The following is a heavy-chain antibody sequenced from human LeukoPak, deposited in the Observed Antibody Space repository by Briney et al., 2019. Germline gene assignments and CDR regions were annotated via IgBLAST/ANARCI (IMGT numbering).Heavy chain of an antibody. J-gene: IGHJ4*02. D-gene: IGHD7-27*01. CDR1: GFSISANY. CDR3: ARDSSNWGILDY. CDR2: IHTGGST. V-gene: IGHV3-66*01. Sequence: GGALRLSCAASGFSISANYMNWVRQAPGRGLEWVSVIHTGGSTVYADSVKGRFTISRDTSKQTLYLQMNSLRADDTAVYYCARDSSNWGILDYWGQGTLVAVSS.